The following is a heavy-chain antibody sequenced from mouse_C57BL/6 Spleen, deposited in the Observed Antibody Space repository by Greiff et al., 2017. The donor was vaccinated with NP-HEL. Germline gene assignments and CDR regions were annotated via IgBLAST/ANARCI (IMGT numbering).Heavy chain of an antibody. CDR3: EGGSLFAY. Sequence: QVQLKESGPELVKPGASVKISCKASGYAFSSSWMNWVKQRPGKGLEWIGRIYPGDGDTNYNGKFKGKATLTADKSSSTAYMQLSSLTSEDSAVYFCEGGSLFAYWGQGTLVTVSA. V-gene: IGHV1-82*01. J-gene: IGHJ3*01. CDR1: GYAFSSSW. CDR2: IYPGDGDT.